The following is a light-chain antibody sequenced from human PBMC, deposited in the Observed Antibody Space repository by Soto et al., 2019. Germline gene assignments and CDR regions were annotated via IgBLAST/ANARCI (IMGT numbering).Light chain of an antibody. V-gene: IGKV2-24*01. Sequence: DIVMTQTPLSSPVTLGQPASISCRSSQSLLHSNGNTYLSWLQQRPGQPPRLLIYKISNRLSGVPDRLSGSVDGTDFPPKTSSVEAEDVGVYFCIQDKKFILTVCGGAKG. CDR3: IQDKKFILT. J-gene: IGKJ4*02. CDR1: QSLLHSNGNTY. CDR2: KIS.